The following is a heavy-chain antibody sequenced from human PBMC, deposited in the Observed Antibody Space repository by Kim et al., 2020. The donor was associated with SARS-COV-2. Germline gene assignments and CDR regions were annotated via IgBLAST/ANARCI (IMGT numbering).Heavy chain of an antibody. Sequence: SETLSLTCAVFGGSFSGYYWTWIRQPPGKGLEWIGEINHSGSANYNPSLKSRITMSVDTSKKQFSLNLRSVTAADTAVYYCARGENGGSEYSGYYYGDNWGQGTLVTVSS. J-gene: IGHJ4*02. CDR3: ARGENGGSEYSGYYYGDN. V-gene: IGHV4-34*01. CDR1: GGSFSGYY. CDR2: INHSGSA. D-gene: IGHD3-22*01.